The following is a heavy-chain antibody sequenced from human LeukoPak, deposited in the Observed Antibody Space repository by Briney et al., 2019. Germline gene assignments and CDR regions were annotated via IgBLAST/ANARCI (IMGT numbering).Heavy chain of an antibody. CDR1: GFTFSDYY. V-gene: IGHV3-23*01. Sequence: GGSLRLSCAASGFTFSDYYMSWIRQAPGKGLEWVSAISGSGGSTYYADSVKGRFTISRDNSKNTLYLQMNSLRAEDTAVYYCAKDFMFGGNSGLFDYWGQGTLVTVSS. D-gene: IGHD4-23*01. J-gene: IGHJ4*02. CDR3: AKDFMFGGNSGLFDY. CDR2: ISGSGGST.